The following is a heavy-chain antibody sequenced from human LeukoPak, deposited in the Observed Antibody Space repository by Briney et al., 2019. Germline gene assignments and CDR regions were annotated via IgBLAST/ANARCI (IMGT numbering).Heavy chain of an antibody. CDR3: ARAYCSGGSCYSYYYYYYMDV. CDR2: ISYDGSNK. CDR1: GFTFSSYA. J-gene: IGHJ6*03. Sequence: GGSLRLSCAAPGFTFSSYAMHWVRQAPGKGLEWVAVISYDGSNKYYADSVKGRFTISGDNSKNTLYLQMNSLRAEDTAVYYCARAYCSGGSCYSYYYYYYMDVWGKGTTVIVSS. V-gene: IGHV3-30-3*01. D-gene: IGHD2-15*01.